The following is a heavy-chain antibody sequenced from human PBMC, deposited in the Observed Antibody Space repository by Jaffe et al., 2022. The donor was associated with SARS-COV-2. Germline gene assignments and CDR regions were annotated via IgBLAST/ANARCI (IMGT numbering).Heavy chain of an antibody. CDR2: IIPIFGTA. D-gene: IGHD6-13*01. CDR1: GGTFSSYA. V-gene: IGHV1-69*01. J-gene: IGHJ6*02. Sequence: QVQLVQSGAEVKKPGSSVKVSCKASGGTFSSYAISWVRQAPGQGLEWMGGIIPIFGTANYAQKFQGRVTITADESTSTAYMELSSLRSEDTAVYYCARGVAAAGKRDYYGMDVWGQGTTVTVSS. CDR3: ARGVAAAGKRDYYGMDV.